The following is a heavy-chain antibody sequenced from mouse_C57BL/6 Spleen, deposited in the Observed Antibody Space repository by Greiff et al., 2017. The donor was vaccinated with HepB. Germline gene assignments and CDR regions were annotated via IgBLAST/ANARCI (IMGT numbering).Heavy chain of an antibody. J-gene: IGHJ1*03. CDR2: IYPRSGNT. V-gene: IGHV1-81*01. Sequence: QVQLKQSGAELARPGASVKLSCKASGYTFTSYGISWVKQRTGQGLEWIGEIYPRSGNTYYNEKFKGKATLPADKSSSTAYMELRSLTSEDSAVYFCAREEGYHGNYWYFDVWGTGTTVTVSS. CDR1: GYTFTSYG. D-gene: IGHD2-1*01. CDR3: AREEGYHGNYWYFDV.